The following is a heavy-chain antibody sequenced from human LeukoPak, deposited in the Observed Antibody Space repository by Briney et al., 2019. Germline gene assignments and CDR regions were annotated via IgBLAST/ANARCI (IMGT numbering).Heavy chain of an antibody. J-gene: IGHJ4*02. V-gene: IGHV3-30*04. CDR1: GFTFSSYA. CDR2: ISYDGSNK. D-gene: IGHD2-2*01. CDR3: ARDGVPAAPVGDYYFDY. Sequence: PGRSLRLSCAASGFTFSSYAMHWVRQAPGKGLEWVVVISYDGSNKYYADSVKGRFTISRDNSKNTLYLQMNSLRAEDTAVYYCARDGVPAAPVGDYYFDYWGQGTLVTVSS.